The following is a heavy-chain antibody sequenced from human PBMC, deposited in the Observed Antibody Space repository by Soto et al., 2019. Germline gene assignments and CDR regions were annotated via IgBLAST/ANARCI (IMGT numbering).Heavy chain of an antibody. CDR1: GFTFSRVS. J-gene: IGHJ4*02. V-gene: IGHV3-21*01. CDR3: ARVAD. Sequence: PXGFLRISWEASGFTFSRVSMNWVRQVPGKGLEWVASISIASSETCYADSVKGRFIISRDNAQNSLFLQMNTLRPEDSAIYYCARVADWGPGTQVTVSS. CDR2: ISIASSET.